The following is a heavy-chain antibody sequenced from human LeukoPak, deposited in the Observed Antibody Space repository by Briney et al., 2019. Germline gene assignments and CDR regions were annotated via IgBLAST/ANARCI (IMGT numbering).Heavy chain of an antibody. Sequence: NASETLSLTCTVSGYSISSGYHWGWIRQPPGKGLEWIGSIYHSGSTYYNPSLKSRVTMSVDTSKNQFSLKLSSVTAADTAVYYCARVAWEYDRRFIYDYWGQGTLVTVSS. J-gene: IGHJ4*02. CDR3: ARVAWEYDRRFIYDY. CDR2: IYHSGST. D-gene: IGHD3-22*01. V-gene: IGHV4-38-2*02. CDR1: GYSISSGYH.